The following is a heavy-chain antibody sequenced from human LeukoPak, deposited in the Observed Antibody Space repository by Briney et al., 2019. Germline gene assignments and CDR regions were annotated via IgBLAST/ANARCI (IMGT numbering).Heavy chain of an antibody. CDR1: GGSISSSNW. Sequence: SGTLSLTCAVSGGSISSSNWWSWVRQPPGKGLEWIGEIYHSGSTNYNPSLKSRVTISVDKSKNQFSLKLSSVTAADTAVYYCARDRRDYSSGWFFDYWGQGTLVTVSS. CDR2: IYHSGST. D-gene: IGHD6-19*01. V-gene: IGHV4-4*02. CDR3: ARDRRDYSSGWFFDY. J-gene: IGHJ4*02.